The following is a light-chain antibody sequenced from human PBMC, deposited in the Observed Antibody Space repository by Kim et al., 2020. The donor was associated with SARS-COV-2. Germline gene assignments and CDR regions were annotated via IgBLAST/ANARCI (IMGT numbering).Light chain of an antibody. CDR1: QSVGTY. V-gene: IGKV3-11*01. CDR2: DAS. CDR3: QQRRNWPPT. Sequence: ETVLTQSPGTLSLSPGEGGTLSCRASQSVGTYLAWYQLKPGQAPRLLIYDASYRATGIPPRFSGSGSRTDFTLTISSLEPEDIAVYYCQQRRNWPPTFGGGTKVEI. J-gene: IGKJ4*01.